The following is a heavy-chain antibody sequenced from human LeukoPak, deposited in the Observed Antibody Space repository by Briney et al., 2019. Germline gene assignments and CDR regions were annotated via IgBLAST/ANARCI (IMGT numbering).Heavy chain of an antibody. V-gene: IGHV3-30*18. D-gene: IGHD3-10*01. CDR3: AKAGAGEAFDI. CDR1: GFTFSSYG. CDR2: ISYDGSNK. J-gene: IGHJ3*02. Sequence: GSLRLSCAASGFTFSSYGMHWVRQAPGKGLEWVAVISYDGSNKYYADSVKGRFTISRDNSKNTLYLQMNSLRAEDTAVYYCAKAGAGEAFDIWGQGTMVTVSS.